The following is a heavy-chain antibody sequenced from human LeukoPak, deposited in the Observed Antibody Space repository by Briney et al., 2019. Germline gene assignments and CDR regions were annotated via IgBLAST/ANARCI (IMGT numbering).Heavy chain of an antibody. V-gene: IGHV3-30-3*01. CDR2: ISYDGSNK. J-gene: IGHJ6*02. CDR1: GFTFSSYA. CDR3: AKDRGKGYYGMDV. Sequence: GGSLRLSCAASGFTFSSYAMHWVRQAPGKGLEWVAVISYDGSNKYYADSVKGRFTISRDNSKNTLYLQMNSLRAEDTAVYYCAKDRGKGYYGMDVWGQGTTVTVSS.